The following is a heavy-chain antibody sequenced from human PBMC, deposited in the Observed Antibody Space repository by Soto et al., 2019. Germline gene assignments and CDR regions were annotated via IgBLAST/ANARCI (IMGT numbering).Heavy chain of an antibody. CDR1: GFTLSSYW. D-gene: IGHD3-10*01. CDR2: IKQDGSEK. V-gene: IGHV3-7*01. CDR3: ARDSITGKYYYGSGSYWGWFDP. Sequence: PGGSLRLSCAASGFTLSSYWMSWVRQAPGKGLEWVANIKQDGSEKYYVDSVKGRFTISRDNAKNSLYLQMNSLRAEDTAVYYCARDSITGKYYYGSGSYWGWFDPWGQGTLVNRLL. J-gene: IGHJ5*02.